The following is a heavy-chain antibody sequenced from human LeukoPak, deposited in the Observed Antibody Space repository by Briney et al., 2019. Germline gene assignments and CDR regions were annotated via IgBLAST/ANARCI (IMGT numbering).Heavy chain of an antibody. J-gene: IGHJ4*02. CDR3: ATFQSTRTLLPGYYLGY. V-gene: IGHV1-24*01. CDR2: FDPEDGET. CDR1: GYTLTGLS. D-gene: IGHD3-9*01. Sequence: GASVKVSCKVSGYTLTGLSMHWVRQAPGKGLEWMGGFDPEDGETIYAQKLQGRVTMTEDTSTDTAYMELSSLRSEDTAVYYCATFQSTRTLLPGYYLGYWGQGSLVTVSS.